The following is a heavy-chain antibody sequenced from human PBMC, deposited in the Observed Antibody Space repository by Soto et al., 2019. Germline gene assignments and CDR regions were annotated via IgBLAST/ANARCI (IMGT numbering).Heavy chain of an antibody. CDR1: GQSFSGHT. D-gene: IGHD2-2*01. Sequence: QVQLQQWGAGLLKPSETLSLTCAVYGQSFSGHTCSWIRQSPGKGLEWIGEISQSGSTYYNPSLHTRVTMSVYTLEIQLPQTLDSVTAADTGVFYWARGSGIAVRPAELEHVHYGFWCQRTLAGVSS. CDR3: ARGSGIAVRPAELEHVHYGF. J-gene: IGHJ4*02. CDR2: ISQSGST. V-gene: IGHV4-34*01.